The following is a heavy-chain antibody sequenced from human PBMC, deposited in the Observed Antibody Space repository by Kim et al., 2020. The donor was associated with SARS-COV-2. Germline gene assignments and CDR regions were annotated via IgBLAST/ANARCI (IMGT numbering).Heavy chain of an antibody. V-gene: IGHV3-48*02. D-gene: IGHD2-2*01. J-gene: IGHJ6*02. CDR2: ISSSSSTI. Sequence: GGSLRLSCAASGFTFSSYSMNWVRQAPGKGLEWVSYISSSSSTIYYADSVKGRFTISRDNAKNSLYLQMNSLRDEDTAVYYCARDFGTSPYYYYGMDVWGQGTTVTGFS. CDR3: ARDFGTSPYYYYGMDV. CDR1: GFTFSSYS.